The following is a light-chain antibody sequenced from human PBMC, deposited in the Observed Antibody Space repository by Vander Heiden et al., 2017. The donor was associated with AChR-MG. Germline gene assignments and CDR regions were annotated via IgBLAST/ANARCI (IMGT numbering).Light chain of an antibody. J-gene: IGLJ2*01. CDR3: AAWDDSLNGPV. V-gene: IGLV1-44*01. CDR1: SSDIGSNT. Sequence: QSVLTQPPSASGTPGQRVTLSCSCSSSDIGSNTVNWYQQLPGTAPKLLIYSKNQRPSGVPDRFSGSKSGTSASLAISGLQSEDEADYYCAAWDDSLNGPVFGGGTKLTVL. CDR2: SKN.